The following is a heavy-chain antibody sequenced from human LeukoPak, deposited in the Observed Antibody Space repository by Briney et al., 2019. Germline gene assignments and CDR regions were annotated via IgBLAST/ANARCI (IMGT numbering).Heavy chain of an antibody. D-gene: IGHD2-2*01. CDR1: GFTVSSNY. CDR2: IFRSIRYI. Sequence: PGGCLRLSCAASGFTVSSNYMSWVRQAPGKGLEWVSSIFRSIRYIYQADSVKGRLTTSRDTAKSSVLMQMNSLRAEDTAVYDCARVGGHCTSTSCPPPDYWGQGTLVTVSS. J-gene: IGHJ4*02. V-gene: IGHV3-21*01. CDR3: ARVGGHCTSTSCPPPDY.